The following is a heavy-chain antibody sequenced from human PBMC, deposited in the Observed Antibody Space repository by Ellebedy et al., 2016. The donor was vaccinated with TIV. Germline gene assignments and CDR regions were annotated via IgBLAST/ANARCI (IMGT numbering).Heavy chain of an antibody. V-gene: IGHV3-11*04. CDR3: ARDQRAVAGTIFNY. CDR1: GFTFSGYY. CDR2: ISYSGDLM. J-gene: IGHJ4*02. D-gene: IGHD6-19*01. Sequence: GESLKISCAASGFTFSGYYMSWFRQAPGKGPEWVSYISYSGDLMYYADSVKGRFTTSRDNAENSLYLQMNSLRAEDKAVYYCARDQRAVAGTIFNYWGQGTLVTVSS.